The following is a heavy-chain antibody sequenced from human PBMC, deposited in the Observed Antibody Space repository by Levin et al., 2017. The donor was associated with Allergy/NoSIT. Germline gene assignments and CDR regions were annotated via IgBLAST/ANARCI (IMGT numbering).Heavy chain of an antibody. CDR1: GFSFSTYD. V-gene: IGHV3-23*01. CDR3: AKLDSGWSHFDH. Sequence: GESLKISCAASGFSFSTYDMSWVRQAPGKGLEWVSDISGNNGRAYYADSVKGRFTISRDDSKNTLYLQMNSLRAEDTAVYYCAKLDSGWSHFDHWGQGALVTVSS. J-gene: IGHJ4*02. D-gene: IGHD6-19*01. CDR2: ISGNNGRA.